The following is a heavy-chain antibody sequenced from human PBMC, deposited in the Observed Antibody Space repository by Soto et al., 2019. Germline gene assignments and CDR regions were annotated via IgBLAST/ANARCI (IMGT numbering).Heavy chain of an antibody. CDR3: ARDGGGSYFAAFDV. Sequence: LRLSCAASGFTLSSYNMMWVLQVPGKGLEWVSSISGTSSYIYYADSVKGRFTMSRDNARNSLYLQMRSLRVEDTAVYYCARDGGGSYFAAFDVWGQGTMVTVSS. V-gene: IGHV3-21*01. CDR2: ISGTSSYI. D-gene: IGHD1-26*01. J-gene: IGHJ3*01. CDR1: GFTLSSYN.